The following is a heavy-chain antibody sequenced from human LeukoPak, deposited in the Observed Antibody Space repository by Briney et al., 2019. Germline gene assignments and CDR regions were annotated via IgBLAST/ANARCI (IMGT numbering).Heavy chain of an antibody. CDR2: IKSQTDGETT. CDR1: DSILNNAY. V-gene: IGHV3-15*01. Sequence: GRSLRLSCAASDSILNNAYMNWVRPAPQKGPGRVGRIKSQTDGETTDYTAHVKGRFTISRDDSENTVYLQMNSLKTEDTAIYSCTTFRGISAPWGQGTLVTVSS. D-gene: IGHD3-10*01. J-gene: IGHJ5*02. CDR3: TTFRGISAP.